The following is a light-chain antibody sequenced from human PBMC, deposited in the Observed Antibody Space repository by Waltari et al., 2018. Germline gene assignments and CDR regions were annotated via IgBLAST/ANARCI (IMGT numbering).Light chain of an antibody. J-gene: IGLJ3*02. Sequence: QSALTQTASVSGSPGQSITISCTGTSSDVGSYNLVPWYQQHPGKVPKFMIYEGSERPSWVSNRFSGTKSGNTATLTISGLQAEDEADYYCCSYAGSNSWVFGGGTKLTVV. CDR3: CSYAGSNSWV. CDR1: SSDVGSYNL. CDR2: EGS. V-gene: IGLV2-23*01.